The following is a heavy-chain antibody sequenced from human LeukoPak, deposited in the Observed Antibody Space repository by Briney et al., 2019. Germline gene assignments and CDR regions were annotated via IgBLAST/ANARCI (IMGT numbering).Heavy chain of an antibody. CDR1: GGSFSGSY. D-gene: IGHD3-10*01. V-gene: IGHV4-34*01. CDR2: IHNSGNP. Sequence: SETLSLTCVVYGGSFSGSYWSWIRLPPRKGLGWIGLIHNSGNPTSNTCLKRRATIPIDTSKNQFSLKLSSLTAADTAVYYCARGHRSYYGSGRSVGNYFDYWGQGTLVTVSS. CDR3: ARGHRSYYGSGRSVGNYFDY. J-gene: IGHJ4*02.